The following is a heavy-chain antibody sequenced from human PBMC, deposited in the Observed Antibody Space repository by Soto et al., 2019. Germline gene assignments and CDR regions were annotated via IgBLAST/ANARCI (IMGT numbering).Heavy chain of an antibody. J-gene: IGHJ6*03. CDR3: ARDSWADCSGGSCYYYYMDV. CDR2: IYYSGST. Sequence: PSETLSLTCTVSGGSISSGGYYWSWIRQHPGKGLEWIGYIYYSGSTYYNPSLKSRVTISVDTSKNQFSLKLSSVTAADTAVYYCARDSWADCSGGSCYYYYMDVWGKGTTVTVSS. V-gene: IGHV4-31*02. D-gene: IGHD2-15*01. CDR1: GGSISSGGYY.